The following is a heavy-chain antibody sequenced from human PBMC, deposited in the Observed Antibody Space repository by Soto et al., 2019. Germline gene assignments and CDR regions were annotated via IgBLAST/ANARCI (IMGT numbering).Heavy chain of an antibody. CDR2: IYYSGST. CDR1: VGSISTYY. V-gene: IGHV4-59*01. CDR3: ASDRSSGWDQGYGMDV. J-gene: IGHJ6*02. Sequence: AETLSLTCTVSVGSISTYYWSWIRQPPGKGLEWIGYIYYSGSTSYNPSLKSRVTISVDTSKNQFSLKLRSVTAADTAVYYCASDRSSGWDQGYGMDVWGQGTTVTVSS. D-gene: IGHD6-19*01.